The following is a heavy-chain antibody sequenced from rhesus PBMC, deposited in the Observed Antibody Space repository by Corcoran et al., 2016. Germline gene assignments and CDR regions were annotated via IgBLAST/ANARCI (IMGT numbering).Heavy chain of an antibody. D-gene: IGHD2-2*01. CDR3: ARGGGGSNPLGYYNSLDV. J-gene: IGHJ5-2*02. CDR2: IYWDDDK. Sequence: QVTLKESGPALVNPTQTLTLTCTFSGFSLSTSGMGVGWIRQPPGKALEWLASIYWDDDKYYSTSLKSRLTISKDTSKNQVVLTMTNRDPVDTATYYCARGGGGSNPLGYYNSLDVWGRGVLVTVSS. CDR1: GFSLSTSGMG. V-gene: IGHV2S1*01.